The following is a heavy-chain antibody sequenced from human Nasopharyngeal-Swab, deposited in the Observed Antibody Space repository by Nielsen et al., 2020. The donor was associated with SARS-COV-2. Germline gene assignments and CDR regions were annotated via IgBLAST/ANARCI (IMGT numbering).Heavy chain of an antibody. D-gene: IGHD3-3*01. Sequence: WIRQPPGKGLEWVSSISSSSSYIYYADSVKGRFTISRDNAKNSLYLQMNSLRAEDTAVYYCARNEFRSGYYGTAEYYGLDVWGQGTTVTVSS. J-gene: IGHJ6*02. V-gene: IGHV3-21*01. CDR2: ISSSSSYI. CDR3: ARNEFRSGYYGTAEYYGLDV.